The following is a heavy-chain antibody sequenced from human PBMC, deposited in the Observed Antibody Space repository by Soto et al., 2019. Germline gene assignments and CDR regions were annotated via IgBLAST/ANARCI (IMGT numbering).Heavy chain of an antibody. CDR3: AREDRHGSGTGRGYYYYYYGMDV. CDR2: IYTSGST. D-gene: IGHD3-10*01. J-gene: IGHJ6*01. V-gene: IGHV4-4*07. CDR1: GGSISSYY. Sequence: SETRSLTCTVSGGSISSYYWSWIRQPAGKGLEWIGRIYTSGSTNYNPSLKSRVTMSVDTSKNQFSLKLSSVTAADTAVYYCAREDRHGSGTGRGYYYYYYGMDVWGQGTKVT.